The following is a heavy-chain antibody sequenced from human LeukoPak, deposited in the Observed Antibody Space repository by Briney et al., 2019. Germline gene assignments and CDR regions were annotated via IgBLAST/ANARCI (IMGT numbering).Heavy chain of an antibody. CDR1: GYTFTGYY. V-gene: IGHV1-2*02. CDR3: ARWGPVPAAMFPVDNAEYNWFDP. CDR2: INPNSGDT. Sequence: GASVKVSCKASGYTFTGYYIHWVRQAPGQGLEWMGWINPNSGDTNYAQKFQGRVTLTRDTSISAAYMELSRLRSDDTAVYYCARWGPVPAAMFPVDNAEYNWFDPWGQGTLVTVSS. J-gene: IGHJ5*02. D-gene: IGHD2-2*01.